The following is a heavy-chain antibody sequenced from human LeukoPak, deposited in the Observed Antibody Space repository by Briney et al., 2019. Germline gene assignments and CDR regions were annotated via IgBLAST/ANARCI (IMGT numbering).Heavy chain of an antibody. J-gene: IGHJ4*02. CDR3: ARSRSGLVLDY. D-gene: IGHD3-22*01. CDR2: ISSSGSYI. V-gene: IGHV3-21*01. Sequence: GGSLRPSCAASGFTFSSYSMNWVRQAPGKGLEWVSSISSSGSYIYYADSVKGRFTFSRDNAKNSLYLRMDSLRAEDTAVYYCARSRSGLVLDYWGQGTLVTVSS. CDR1: GFTFSSYS.